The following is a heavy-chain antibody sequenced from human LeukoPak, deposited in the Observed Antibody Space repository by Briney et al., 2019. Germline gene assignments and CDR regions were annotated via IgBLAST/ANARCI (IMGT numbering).Heavy chain of an antibody. CDR2: ISYDGSNK. Sequence: GRSLRLSCAASGFTFSSYAMHWVRQAPGKGLEWVAVISYDGSNKYYADSVKGRFTISRGNSKNTLYLQMNSLRAEDTAVYYCARTDLGELSLPFDYWGQGTRVTVSS. CDR1: GFTFSSYA. D-gene: IGHD3-16*02. V-gene: IGHV3-30-3*01. J-gene: IGHJ4*02. CDR3: ARTDLGELSLPFDY.